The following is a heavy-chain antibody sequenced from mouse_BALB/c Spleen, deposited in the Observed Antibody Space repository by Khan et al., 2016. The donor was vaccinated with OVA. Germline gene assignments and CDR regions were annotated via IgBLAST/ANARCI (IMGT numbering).Heavy chain of an antibody. Sequence: EVQLQESGPGLVKPSQSLSLTCTVTGYSITSDYAWNRIRQFPGNKLEWMGFISYSGSTSYNPSLKSRISITRDTSQNQFFLQLNSVTTEDTATYYCARWDYDAPNYWGQGTTLTVSS. D-gene: IGHD2-4*01. CDR3: ARWDYDAPNY. CDR2: ISYSGST. V-gene: IGHV3-2*02. CDR1: GYSITSDYA. J-gene: IGHJ2*01.